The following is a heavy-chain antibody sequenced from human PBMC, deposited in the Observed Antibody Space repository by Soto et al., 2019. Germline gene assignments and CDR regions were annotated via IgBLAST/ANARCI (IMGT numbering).Heavy chain of an antibody. Sequence: PGGSLRLSCAASGSTFSSYAMSWVRQAPGKGLEWVSAISGSGGSTYYADSVKGRFTISRDNSKNTLYLQMNSLRAEDTAVYYCAKVVGDIVLMVYASALDYWGQGTLVTVSS. D-gene: IGHD2-8*01. CDR2: ISGSGGST. CDR1: GSTFSSYA. V-gene: IGHV3-23*01. CDR3: AKVVGDIVLMVYASALDY. J-gene: IGHJ4*02.